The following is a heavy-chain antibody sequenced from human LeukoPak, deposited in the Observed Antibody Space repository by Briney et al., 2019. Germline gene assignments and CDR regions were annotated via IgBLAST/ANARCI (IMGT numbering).Heavy chain of an antibody. CDR2: IYYSGST. CDR3: ARENDHGDYYYGMDV. D-gene: IGHD4-17*01. J-gene: IGHJ6*02. V-gene: IGHV4-59*01. Sequence: SGTLSLTCTVSGGSISSYYWSWIRQPPGKGLEWIGYIYYSGSTNYNPSVKSRVTISVDTSKNQFSLKLSSVTAADTAVYYCARENDHGDYYYGMDVWGQGTTVTVSS. CDR1: GGSISSYY.